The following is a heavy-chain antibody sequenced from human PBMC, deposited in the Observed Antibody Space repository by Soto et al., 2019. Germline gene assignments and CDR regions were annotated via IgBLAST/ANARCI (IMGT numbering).Heavy chain of an antibody. Sequence: QVQLQESGPGLVRPSETLSLTCTVSGGSISRNYWPWIRQPPGKGLEWIGYVYYTGSTNYNPSLTSRVTIAVDTSKNQCDVKLSSVTAADTAVDYGAREGQRWLACGCDYWGQGTLVTVSS. V-gene: IGHV4-59*01. CDR1: GGSISRNY. J-gene: IGHJ4*02. CDR3: AREGQRWLACGCDY. D-gene: IGHD6-19*01. CDR2: VYYTGST.